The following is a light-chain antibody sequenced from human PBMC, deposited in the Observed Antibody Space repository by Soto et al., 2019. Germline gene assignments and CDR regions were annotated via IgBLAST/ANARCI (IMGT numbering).Light chain of an antibody. J-gene: IGKJ5*01. V-gene: IGKV3-11*01. Sequence: EIVMTQSPATLSVSPGDRATLSCRSSQSVSSNLALYQQKPGQAPRLLIHGASNRATGIPARFSGSGSGTDFTLTISSLEPADFAVYYCQQRSNWPPITFGQGTRLEIK. CDR2: GAS. CDR3: QQRSNWPPIT. CDR1: QSVSSN.